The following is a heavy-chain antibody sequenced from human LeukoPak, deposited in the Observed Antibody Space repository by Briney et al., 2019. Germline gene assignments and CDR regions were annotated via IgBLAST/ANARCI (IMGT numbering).Heavy chain of an antibody. D-gene: IGHD5-12*01. J-gene: IGHJ6*03. V-gene: IGHV4-34*01. CDR2: INHSGRN. Sequence: SETLSLTCAVYGGSFSGYYWSWLRQPPGKGLEWSGEINHSGRNNYNPSLKSRVTISVDTSKNQFSLKLSSVTAADTAVYYCARHRGRLRGYYYYYYMDVWGKGTTVTISS. CDR3: ARHRGRLRGYYYYYYMDV. CDR1: GGSFSGYY.